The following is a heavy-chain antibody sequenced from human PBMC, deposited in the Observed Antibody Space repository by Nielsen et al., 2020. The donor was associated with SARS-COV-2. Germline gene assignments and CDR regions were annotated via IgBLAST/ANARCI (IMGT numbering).Heavy chain of an antibody. D-gene: IGHD3-22*01. Sequence: ASVKVSCKASGYTFTSYGISWVRQAPGQGLEWMGWISAYNGNTNYAQKLQGRVTMTTDTSTSTAYMELRSLRSDDTAVYYCARVRGSGYYYVEVGNWFDPWGQGTLVTVSS. J-gene: IGHJ5*02. V-gene: IGHV1-18*04. CDR1: GYTFTSYG. CDR2: ISAYNGNT. CDR3: ARVRGSGYYYVEVGNWFDP.